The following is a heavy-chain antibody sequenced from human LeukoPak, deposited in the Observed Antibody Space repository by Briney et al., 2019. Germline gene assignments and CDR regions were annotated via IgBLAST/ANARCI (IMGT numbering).Heavy chain of an antibody. CDR2: IDPNSGGT. J-gene: IGHJ6*02. CDR1: GYTFTGYY. Sequence: ASVKVSCKASGYTFTGYYMHWVRQAPGQGLEWMGWIDPNSGGTNYARKFQGRVTMTRDTSISTAYMELSRLRSDDTAVYYCAQTFSDYYYYGMDVWGQGTTVTVSS. V-gene: IGHV1-2*02. CDR3: AQTFSDYYYYGMDV.